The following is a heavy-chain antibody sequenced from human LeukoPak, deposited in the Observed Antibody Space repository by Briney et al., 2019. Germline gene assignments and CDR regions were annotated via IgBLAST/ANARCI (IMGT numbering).Heavy chain of an antibody. D-gene: IGHD3-9*01. CDR3: ARRSYDILTGYYNWFDP. J-gene: IGHJ5*02. CDR2: IYYSGST. Sequence: SETLSLTCTVSGASISSYYWSRIRQPPGKGLEWIGYIYYSGSTNYNPSLKSRVTISVDTSKNQFSLKLSSVTAADTAVYYCARRSYDILTGYYNWFDPWGQGTLVTVSS. CDR1: GASISSYY. V-gene: IGHV4-59*01.